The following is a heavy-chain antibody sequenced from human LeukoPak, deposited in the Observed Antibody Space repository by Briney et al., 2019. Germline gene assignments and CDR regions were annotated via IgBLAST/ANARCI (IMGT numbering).Heavy chain of an antibody. J-gene: IGHJ4*02. Sequence: PGGSLRLSCAASGFTFSSYAMSWVRQAPGKGLEWVSAISGSGGSTYYADSVKGRFTISRDNSKNTLYLQMNSLRAEDTAVYYCANSSLSYSSGWYNYYWGQGTLVTVSS. CDR3: ANSSLSYSSGWYNYY. V-gene: IGHV3-23*01. CDR1: GFTFSSYA. D-gene: IGHD6-19*01. CDR2: ISGSGGST.